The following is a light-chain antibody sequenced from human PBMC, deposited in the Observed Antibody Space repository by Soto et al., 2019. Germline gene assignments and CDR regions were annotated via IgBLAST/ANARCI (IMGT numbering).Light chain of an antibody. J-gene: IGLJ2*01. Sequence: QSALTQPASVSGSRGQSITISCTGTSSDVGDYNYVSWYQQHPGIAPKLMISEVSNRPSGVSNRFSGSKSGNTASLTISGLQAEDEADFYCSSYTSSSTLVFGGGTKVSVL. CDR1: SSDVGDYNY. CDR2: EVS. V-gene: IGLV2-14*01. CDR3: SSYTSSSTLV.